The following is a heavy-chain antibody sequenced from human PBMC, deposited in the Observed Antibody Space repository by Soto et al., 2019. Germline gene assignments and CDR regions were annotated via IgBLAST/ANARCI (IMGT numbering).Heavy chain of an antibody. Sequence: SETLSLTCAVSDGSISGGGCSWSWNRQPPGKGLEWIGYIYHSGSTYYNPSLKSRVTISVDRSKNQFSLKLSSVTAADTAVYYCARIPSPWGQGTLVTVSS. J-gene: IGHJ5*02. CDR2: IYHSGST. V-gene: IGHV4-30-2*01. CDR3: ARIPSP. D-gene: IGHD2-21*01. CDR1: DGSISGGGCS.